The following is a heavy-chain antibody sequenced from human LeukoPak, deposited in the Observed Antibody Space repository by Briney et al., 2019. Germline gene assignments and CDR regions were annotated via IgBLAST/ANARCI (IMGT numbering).Heavy chain of an antibody. V-gene: IGHV4-4*07. CDR3: ARRKFGYKDY. J-gene: IGHJ4*02. CDR1: GGSISSYY. CDR2: IYNSGIT. D-gene: IGHD5-24*01. Sequence: SETLSLTCTVSGGSISSYYWSWIRQPAGKGLEWIGRIYNSGITNYNPSLKSRVTMSMDTSMNQFSLKLRSVTAADTAVYYCARRKFGYKDYWGQGTLVTVSS.